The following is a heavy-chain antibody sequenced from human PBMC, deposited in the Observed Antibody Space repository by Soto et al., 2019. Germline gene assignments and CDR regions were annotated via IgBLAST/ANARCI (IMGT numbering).Heavy chain of an antibody. J-gene: IGHJ6*02. CDR3: ARAYYYDSSGYYSYYYYYGMDV. D-gene: IGHD3-22*01. CDR1: GYSFTSYW. CDR2: IYPGDSDT. Sequence: GESLKISCQGSGYSFTSYWIGWVRQMPGKGLEWMGIIYPGDSDTRYSPSFQGQVTISADKSISTAYLQWSSLKASDTAMYYCARAYYYDSSGYYSYYYYYGMDVWGQGTTVTVSS. V-gene: IGHV5-51*01.